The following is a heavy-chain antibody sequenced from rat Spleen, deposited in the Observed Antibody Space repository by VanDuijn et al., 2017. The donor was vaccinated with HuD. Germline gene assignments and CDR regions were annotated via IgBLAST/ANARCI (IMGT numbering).Heavy chain of an antibody. CDR1: GFSLTSYH. V-gene: IGHV2S61*01. J-gene: IGHJ2*01. Sequence: HVQLKESGPRLVQSLQPLSLTCTVPGFSLTSYHVSLVRQPPGKGLEWMGVIWGNGNVICNSPLKSRLSISRDTPESQVFLKMNNLQTEDTAMYFCARFYFDYWGQGVMVTVSS. CDR3: ARFYFDY. CDR2: IWGNGNV.